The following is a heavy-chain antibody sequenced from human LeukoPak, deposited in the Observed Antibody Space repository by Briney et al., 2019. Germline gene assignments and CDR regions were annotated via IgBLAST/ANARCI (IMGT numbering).Heavy chain of an antibody. Sequence: SVKVSCKASGGTFSSCSIIGVRQPPPQARDWMGGGIPIFCTAQHAQKFQDRVTITADDYTSTAYMELSSLRSEDTAVDCCARVTRFDIGVVPAASGPFDIWGQGTMVTVSS. D-gene: IGHD2-2*01. J-gene: IGHJ3*02. CDR2: GIPIFCTA. CDR3: ARVTRFDIGVVPAASGPFDI. CDR1: GGTFSSCS. V-gene: IGHV1-69*13.